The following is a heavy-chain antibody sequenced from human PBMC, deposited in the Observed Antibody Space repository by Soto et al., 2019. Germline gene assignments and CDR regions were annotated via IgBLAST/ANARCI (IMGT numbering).Heavy chain of an antibody. V-gene: IGHV1-69*13. J-gene: IGHJ5*02. CDR2: IIPIFGTA. CDR1: GGTFSSYA. Sequence: ASVKVSCKASGGTFSSYAISWVRQAPGQGLEWMGGIIPIFGTANYAQKFQGRVTITADESTSTAYMELSSLRSEDTAVYYCARYGQGIAARLKGFRWFDPWGQGTLVTVSS. D-gene: IGHD6-6*01. CDR3: ARYGQGIAARLKGFRWFDP.